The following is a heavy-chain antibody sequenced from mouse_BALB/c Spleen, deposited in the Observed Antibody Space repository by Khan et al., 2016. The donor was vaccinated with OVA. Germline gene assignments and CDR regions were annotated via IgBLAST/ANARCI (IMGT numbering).Heavy chain of an antibody. J-gene: IGHJ3*01. CDR1: GFTFSDYY. CDR2: ISDGGIYT. V-gene: IGHV5-4*02. Sequence: EVELVESGGGLVKPGGSLKLSCAASGFTFSDYYMYWVRQTPEKRREWVATISDGGIYTYYPDSVKGRVTITRDDAKNNLYLQMSSLKSEDTAMFYCVRGFDGNPFAYWGQGTLVTVSA. D-gene: IGHD2-1*01. CDR3: VRGFDGNPFAY.